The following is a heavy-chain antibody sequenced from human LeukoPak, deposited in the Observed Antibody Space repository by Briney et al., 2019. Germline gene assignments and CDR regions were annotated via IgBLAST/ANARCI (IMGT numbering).Heavy chain of an antibody. Sequence: SETLSLTCTVSGGSISSGGYYWSWIRQHPGKGLEWIGYIYYSGSTYYNPSLKSRVTISVDRSKNQFSLKLSSVTAADTAVYYCARAGDYGDTNWFDPWGQGTLVTVSS. CDR3: ARAGDYGDTNWFDP. D-gene: IGHD4-17*01. V-gene: IGHV4-31*03. J-gene: IGHJ5*02. CDR2: IYYSGST. CDR1: GGSISSGGYY.